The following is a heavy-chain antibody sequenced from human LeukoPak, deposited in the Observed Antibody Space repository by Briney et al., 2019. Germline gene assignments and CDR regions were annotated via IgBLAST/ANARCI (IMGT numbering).Heavy chain of an antibody. CDR3: ARCYTYGTTWFGGLDV. Sequence: GGSLRLSCAASGFTFSSSAMTWVRQVLGKGVEWVSTTGVSGSYYADSVKGRFTISRDNSKNTLYLQMNSLRAEDTAVYYCARCYTYGTTWFGGLDVWGQGTTVTVSS. CDR1: GFTFSSSA. J-gene: IGHJ6*02. CDR2: TGVSGS. D-gene: IGHD3-10*01. V-gene: IGHV3-23*01.